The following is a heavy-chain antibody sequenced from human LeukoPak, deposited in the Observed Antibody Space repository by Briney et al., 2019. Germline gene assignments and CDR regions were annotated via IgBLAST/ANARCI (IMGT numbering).Heavy chain of an antibody. CDR3: ARVGRYFDWLPFDY. Sequence: PSETLSLTCTVSGGSISSYYWSWIRQPPGKGLEWIGYIYYSGSTNYNPSLKSRVTISVGTSKNQFSLKLSSVTAADTAVYYCARVGRYFDWLPFDYWGQGTLVTVSS. V-gene: IGHV4-59*01. D-gene: IGHD3-9*01. CDR2: IYYSGST. J-gene: IGHJ4*02. CDR1: GGSISSYY.